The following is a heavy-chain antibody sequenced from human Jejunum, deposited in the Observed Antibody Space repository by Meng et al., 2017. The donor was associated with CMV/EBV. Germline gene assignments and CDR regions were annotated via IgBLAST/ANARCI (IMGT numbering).Heavy chain of an antibody. J-gene: IGHJ4*02. CDR1: GFSLTTSGVG. CDR3: AHRPTTGWFFDY. CDR2: IYWDDDK. Sequence: QIRLQQSGPTLVKPNQTLTLTCTFSGFSLTTSGVGVGWIRQPPGKALEWLALIYWDDDKRYSPSLKSRLAITKDTSKNQVVLTMTNLDPVDTAIYYCAHRPTTGWFFDYWGQGTLVTVSS. D-gene: IGHD4-11*01. V-gene: IGHV2-5*02.